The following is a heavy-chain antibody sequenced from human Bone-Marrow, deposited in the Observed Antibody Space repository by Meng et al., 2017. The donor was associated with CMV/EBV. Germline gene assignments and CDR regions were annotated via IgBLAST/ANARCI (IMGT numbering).Heavy chain of an antibody. CDR1: GFTFSSYA. CDR2: ISYDGSNK. V-gene: IGHV3-30-3*01. CDR3: ARDRFVVVPAATPYFDY. D-gene: IGHD2-2*01. J-gene: IGHJ4*02. Sequence: GESLKISCAASGFTFSSYAMHWVRQAPGKGLEWVAVISYDGSNKYYADSVKGRFTISRDNANESLILQLNSLRAEDTAVYYCARDRFVVVPAATPYFDYWGQGSLVTVSS.